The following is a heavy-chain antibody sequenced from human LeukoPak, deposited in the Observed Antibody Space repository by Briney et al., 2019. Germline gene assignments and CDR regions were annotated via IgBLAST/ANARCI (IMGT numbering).Heavy chain of an antibody. V-gene: IGHV3-7*01. D-gene: IGHD6-6*01. CDR3: ARESFAARWD. CDR1: GFTFSRYW. Sequence: GGSLRLSCAASGFTFSRYWMSWVRQAPGKGLEWVANIKQDGSQKSYVDSVKGRFTISRVNANNLLYLQMNSLRAEDTAVYYCARESFAARWDWGQGTLVTVSS. CDR2: IKQDGSQK. J-gene: IGHJ1*01.